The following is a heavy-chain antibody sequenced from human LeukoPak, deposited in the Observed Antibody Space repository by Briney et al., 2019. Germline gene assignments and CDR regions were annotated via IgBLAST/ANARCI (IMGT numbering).Heavy chain of an antibody. CDR1: GFTFSSYN. CDR3: ASNPYDSSGYYYD. V-gene: IGHV3-21*01. D-gene: IGHD3-22*01. Sequence: GGSLRLSCAASGFTFSSYNMNWVRQAPGKGLEWVSSISSSSAYIYYADSVKGRFTISRDNAKNSLYLQMNSLRAEDTAVYYCASNPYDSSGYYYDWGQGTLVTVSS. J-gene: IGHJ4*02. CDR2: ISSSSAYI.